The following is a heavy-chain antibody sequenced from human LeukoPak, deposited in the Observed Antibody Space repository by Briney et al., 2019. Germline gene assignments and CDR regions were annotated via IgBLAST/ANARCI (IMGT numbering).Heavy chain of an antibody. J-gene: IGHJ6*03. CDR3: ARGPAGRITMVRGVTTYYYYYMDV. V-gene: IGHV1-69*05. CDR1: AGTFSSYA. D-gene: IGHD3-10*01. Sequence: SVKVSCKASAGTFSSYAISWVRQAPGQGLEWMGGIIPIFDTANYAQKFQDRVTITTDESTSTAYMELSSLRSEDTAVYYCARGPAGRITMVRGVTTYYYYYMDVWGKGTTVTVSS. CDR2: IIPIFDTA.